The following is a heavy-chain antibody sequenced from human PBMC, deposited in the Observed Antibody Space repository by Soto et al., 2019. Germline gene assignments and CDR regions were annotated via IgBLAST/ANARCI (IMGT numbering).Heavy chain of an antibody. V-gene: IGHV4-28*01. D-gene: IGHD1-26*01. J-gene: IGHJ4*02. CDR2: IYYSGTT. CDR1: GDSINSDIW. CDR3: ARREIQGPIDY. Sequence: PSETLSLTCGVSGDSINSDIWWGWIRQPPGKGLEWIGYIYYSGTTYYNPSLKSRVTMSVDTSKNQFSLKLTSVTAVDTAVYYCARREIQGPIDYWGQGTLVTVSS.